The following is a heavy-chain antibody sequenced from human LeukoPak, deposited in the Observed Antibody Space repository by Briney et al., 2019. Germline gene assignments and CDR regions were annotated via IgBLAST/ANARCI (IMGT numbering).Heavy chain of an antibody. CDR2: IYYSGST. CDR3: AREALRPSRWFDP. D-gene: IGHD4-17*01. J-gene: IGHJ5*02. Sequence: SQTLSLTCTVSGGSISRGDYYWSWIRQPPGKGLEWIGYIYYSGSTYYNPSLKSRVTISVDTSNNQFSLKLSSVTAADTAVYYCAREALRPSRWFDPWGQGTLVTVSS. V-gene: IGHV4-30-4*01. CDR1: GGSISRGDYY.